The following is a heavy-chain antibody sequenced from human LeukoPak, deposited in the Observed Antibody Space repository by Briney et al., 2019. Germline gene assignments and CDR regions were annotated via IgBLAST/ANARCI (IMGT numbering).Heavy chain of an antibody. D-gene: IGHD6-13*01. CDR2: IIPIFDTA. Sequence: GASVKVSCEASGGTFSSYAISWVRQAPGQGLEWMGGIIPIFDTANYAQKFQGRVTITADEFTSTAYMELSSLRSEDTAVYYCARDHRHQLENWFDPWGQGTLVTVSS. CDR3: ARDHRHQLENWFDP. J-gene: IGHJ5*02. V-gene: IGHV1-69*01. CDR1: GGTFSSYA.